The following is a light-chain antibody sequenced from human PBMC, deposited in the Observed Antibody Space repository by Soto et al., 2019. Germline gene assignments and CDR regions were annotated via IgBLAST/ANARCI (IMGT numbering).Light chain of an antibody. CDR1: SCNIGAGYD. V-gene: IGLV1-40*01. J-gene: IGLJ2*01. CDR3: PYYDSSLSGVV. Sequence: QSVLTQPPSVSGSPGQRVTISCTGSSCNIGAGYDVYWYQQLPGTAPKLLIYGNSNRPSGVPDRFSGSKSGTSASLAITGLDADDEAYYCCPYYDSSLSGVVFGGGTKLTVL. CDR2: GNS.